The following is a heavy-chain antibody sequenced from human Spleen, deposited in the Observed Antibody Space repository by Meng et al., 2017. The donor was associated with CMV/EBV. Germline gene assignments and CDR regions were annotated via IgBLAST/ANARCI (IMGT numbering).Heavy chain of an antibody. V-gene: IGHV1-69*05. CDR1: GGTLKNYG. D-gene: IGHD3-22*01. CDR2: ILPIFITT. Sequence: SVKVSCKASGGTLKNYGISWVRQAPGQGLEWIGGILPIFITTKYGQKFQGRITITTDESANTAYMELNNLRSDDTAVYFCARLLHVPYYDSSGYYDYWGQGTLVTVSS. J-gene: IGHJ4*02. CDR3: ARLLHVPYYDSSGYYDY.